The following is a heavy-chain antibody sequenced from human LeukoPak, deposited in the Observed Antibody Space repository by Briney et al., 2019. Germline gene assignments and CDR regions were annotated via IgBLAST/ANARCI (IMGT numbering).Heavy chain of an antibody. D-gene: IGHD6-6*01. CDR2: IRSKANSYAT. CDR1: GFTFSGSA. J-gene: IGHJ4*02. CDR3: TADSSSRVY. Sequence: GGSLRLFCAASGFTFSGSAMHWVRQASGKGLEWVGRIRSKANSYATAYAASVKGRFTISRDDSKNTAYLQMNSLKTEDTAVYYCTADSSSRVYWGQGTLVTVSS. V-gene: IGHV3-73*01.